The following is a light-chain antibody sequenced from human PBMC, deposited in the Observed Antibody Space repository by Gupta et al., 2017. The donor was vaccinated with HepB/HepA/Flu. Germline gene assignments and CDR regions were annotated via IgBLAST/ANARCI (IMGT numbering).Light chain of an antibody. CDR3: QQEGNSPLT. CDR2: ETK. J-gene: IGKJ5*01. V-gene: IGKV3-20*01. CDR1: QSLRSRY. Sequence: IVLMQSPGTLSFPPGQRATLSCGASQSLRSRYLTWYQQKPGQVPRLIINETKYRATGISDRFSGSGSGTEFTLTISRQQPEDFAVYYCQQEGNSPLTFGQGTLVESK.